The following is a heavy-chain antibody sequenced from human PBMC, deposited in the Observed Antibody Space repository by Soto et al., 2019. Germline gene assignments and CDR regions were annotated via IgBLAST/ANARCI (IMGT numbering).Heavy chain of an antibody. D-gene: IGHD2-2*01. CDR3: ARDTSNSFDY. CDR1: GYTLNTYF. Sequence: HVQLVQSGGELKKPGASVKVSCNTSGYTLNTYFITWVRQAPGQGLEWMGWISPHNGNTNYAEKFQGRVTMTTDTITKTAYMELRNLRFDDTAVYYCARDTSNSFDYWGQGTLVTVSS. CDR2: ISPHNGNT. J-gene: IGHJ4*02. V-gene: IGHV1-18*01.